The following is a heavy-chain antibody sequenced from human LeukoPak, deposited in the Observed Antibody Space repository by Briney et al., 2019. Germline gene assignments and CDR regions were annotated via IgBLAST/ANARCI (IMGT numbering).Heavy chain of an antibody. V-gene: IGHV3-15*01. Sequence: GGSLRLSCAASGFIFSDAWMSWVRQAPGKGLEWIGRIKSKTDGETTNYAEPVRGRFTISRDDSKSAVYLQMNSLKIEDTAVYYCTTDLGTYYHGSQRLIPIDYWGQGTLVTVSS. J-gene: IGHJ4*02. D-gene: IGHD3-10*01. CDR3: TTDLGTYYHGSQRLIPIDY. CDR2: IKSKTDGETT. CDR1: GFIFSDAW.